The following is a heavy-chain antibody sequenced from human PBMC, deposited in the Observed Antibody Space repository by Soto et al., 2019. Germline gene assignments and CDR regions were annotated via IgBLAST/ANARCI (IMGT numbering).Heavy chain of an antibody. CDR2: IIPIFASP. CDR1: GGTFSNYA. Sequence: QVQLVQSGAEVKKPGSSAKVSCKASGGTFSNYAITWVRQAPGQGLEWMGTIIPIFASPRYAQKFQGRVTITADDSTSTTYMDLSSLRSEDTAVYYCARDAGIPVVGRGTSFEYWGQGTLVIVSS. D-gene: IGHD6-19*01. J-gene: IGHJ4*02. CDR3: ARDAGIPVVGRGTSFEY. V-gene: IGHV1-69*18.